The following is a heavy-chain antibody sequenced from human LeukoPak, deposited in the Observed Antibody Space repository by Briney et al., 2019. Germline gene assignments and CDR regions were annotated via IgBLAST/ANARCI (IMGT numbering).Heavy chain of an antibody. CDR2: INPNSGGT. D-gene: IGHD3-10*01. Sequence: ASVKVSCKASGYTFTGYYMHWVRQAPGQGLEWMGWINPNSGGTNYAQKFQGRVTMTGDTSISTAYMELSRLRSDDTAVYYCAREYSYYGSGSYFDYWGQGTLVTVSS. J-gene: IGHJ4*02. V-gene: IGHV1-2*02. CDR3: AREYSYYGSGSYFDY. CDR1: GYTFTGYY.